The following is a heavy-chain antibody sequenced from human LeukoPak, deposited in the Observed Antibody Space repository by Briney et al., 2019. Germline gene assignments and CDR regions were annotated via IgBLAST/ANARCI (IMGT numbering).Heavy chain of an antibody. J-gene: IGHJ4*02. D-gene: IGHD1/OR15-1a*01. CDR2: IANDGGST. Sequence: GGSLRLSCAASGFTFTTYAMSWVRQAPGKGLEWVSSIANDGGSTYYADSVKGRFTISRDNSRNTVYLQMNSLRAEDMAVYYCAKSHSVEQRGYFDYWGQGNLVPVSS. CDR1: GFTFTTYA. CDR3: AKSHSVEQRGYFDY. V-gene: IGHV3-23*01.